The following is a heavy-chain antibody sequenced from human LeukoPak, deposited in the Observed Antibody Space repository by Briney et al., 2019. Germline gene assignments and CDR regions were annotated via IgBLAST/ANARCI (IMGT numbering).Heavy chain of an antibody. J-gene: IGHJ4*02. CDR2: IYHSGST. Sequence: PSETLSLTCTVSGGSISSYYWSWIRQPPGKGLEWVGHIYHSGSTNYNPFLKSRVTISVDTSKNQFSLKLSSVTAADTALYYCATAVTSIAYWGQGTLVTVSS. D-gene: IGHD2-21*02. V-gene: IGHV4-59*01. CDR3: ATAVTSIAY. CDR1: GGSISSYY.